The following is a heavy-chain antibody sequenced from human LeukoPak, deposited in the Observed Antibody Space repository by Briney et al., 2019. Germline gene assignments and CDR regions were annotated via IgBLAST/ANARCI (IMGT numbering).Heavy chain of an antibody. CDR3: AKVWFGELFGAFDI. V-gene: IGHV3-23*01. D-gene: IGHD3-10*01. CDR2: ISGSGSST. J-gene: IGHJ3*02. CDR1: GFIFSSYA. Sequence: GGSLRLSCAASGFIFSSYAMTWVRQAPGKGLEWVSGISGSGSSTSYADSVKGRFTISRDNSKNTLYLQMNSLRAEDTAVYYCAKVWFGELFGAFDIWGQGTMVTVSS.